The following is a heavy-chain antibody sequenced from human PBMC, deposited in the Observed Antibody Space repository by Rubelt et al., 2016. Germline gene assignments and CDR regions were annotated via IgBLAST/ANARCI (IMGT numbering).Heavy chain of an antibody. CDR2: INSDGSST. V-gene: IGHV3-74*01. J-gene: IGHJ3*02. CDR3: ARSGPDVVVPAAIRVEGDAFDI. Sequence: EVQLVESGGGLVQPGGSLRLSCAASGFTFSSYWMHWVRQAPGKGLVWVSRINSDGSSTRYADSVKGRFTISRDNGKNTLYLQMNSLRAEDTAVYYCARSGPDVVVPAAIRVEGDAFDIWGQGTMVTVSS. CDR1: GFTFSSYW. D-gene: IGHD2-2*02.